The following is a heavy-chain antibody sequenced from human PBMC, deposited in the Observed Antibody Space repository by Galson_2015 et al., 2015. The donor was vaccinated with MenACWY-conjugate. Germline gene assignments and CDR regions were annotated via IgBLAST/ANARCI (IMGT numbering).Heavy chain of an antibody. CDR1: GFTFSNYA. CDR2: IRNDGGVK. J-gene: IGHJ4*02. Sequence: SLRLSCAASGFTFSNYAIHWVRQAPGKGLEWVSFIRNDGGVKYYVDSVKGRFTISRDNSKNTLYLQMNSLRPEDTAIYYCAKDAEKCSTPAEYWGQGTLVTVSS. CDR3: AKDAEKCSTPAEY. D-gene: IGHD2-8*01. V-gene: IGHV3-30*02.